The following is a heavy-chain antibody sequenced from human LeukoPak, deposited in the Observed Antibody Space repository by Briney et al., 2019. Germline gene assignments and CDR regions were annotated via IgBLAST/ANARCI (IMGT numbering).Heavy chain of an antibody. D-gene: IGHD5-18*01. Sequence: LETLSLTCAVYGGSFSGYYWSWIRQPPGKGLEWIGEINHSGSTNYNPSLKSRVTISVDTSKNQFSLKLSSVTAADTAVYYCARIPRLRYGYGQEGPWGQGTLVTVSS. CDR2: INHSGST. V-gene: IGHV4-34*01. CDR3: ARIPRLRYGYGQEGP. CDR1: GGSFSGYY. J-gene: IGHJ5*02.